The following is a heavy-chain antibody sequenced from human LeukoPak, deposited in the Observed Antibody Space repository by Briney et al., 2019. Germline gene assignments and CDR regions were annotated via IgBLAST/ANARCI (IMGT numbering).Heavy chain of an antibody. D-gene: IGHD5-12*01. CDR1: GFTVNSNY. J-gene: IGHJ4*02. V-gene: IGHV3-23*01. Sequence: GGSLRLSCAASGFTVNSNYVSWVRQAPGKGLEWVSAISGSGGSTYYADSVKGRFTISRDNSKNTLYLQMNSLRAEDTAVYYCARRWLRNFDYWGQGTLVTVSS. CDR2: ISGSGGST. CDR3: ARRWLRNFDY.